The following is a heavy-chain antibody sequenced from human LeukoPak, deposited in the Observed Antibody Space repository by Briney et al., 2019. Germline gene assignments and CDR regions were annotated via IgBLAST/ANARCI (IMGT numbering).Heavy chain of an antibody. Sequence: GGSLRLSCAASGFTFSSYAMHWVRQAPGKGLEWVAVISYDGSNQYYADSVKGRFTISRDNSKNTLYLQMNSLRAEDTAVYYCARDLSFSSGWGFDYWGQGTLVTVSS. CDR2: ISYDGSNQ. V-gene: IGHV3-30-3*01. D-gene: IGHD6-19*01. J-gene: IGHJ4*02. CDR1: GFTFSSYA. CDR3: ARDLSFSSGWGFDY.